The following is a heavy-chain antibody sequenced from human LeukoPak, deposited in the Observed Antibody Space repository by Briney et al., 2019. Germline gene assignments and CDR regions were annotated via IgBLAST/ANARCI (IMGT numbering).Heavy chain of an antibody. CDR1: GGSISSYY. V-gene: IGHV4-59*01. Sequence: KTSETLSLTCTVSGGSISSYYWRWIRQPPGKGLEWIGYIYYSGSTNYNPSLKSRVTISVDTSKNQFSLKLSSVTAADTAVYYCARVTADLRRSAFDIWGQGTMVTVSS. CDR2: IYYSGST. CDR3: ARVTADLRRSAFDI. D-gene: IGHD2-21*02. J-gene: IGHJ3*02.